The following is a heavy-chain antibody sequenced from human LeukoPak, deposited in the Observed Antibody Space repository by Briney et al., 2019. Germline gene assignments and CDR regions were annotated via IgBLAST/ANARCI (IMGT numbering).Heavy chain of an antibody. Sequence: ASVNVSCKASGYTFTGYYVHWVRQAPGHGLEWKGWINPNSGGTNYEQKFQGRVTMSRDTSISTAYMELSRLRSDETAVSYCARAKGIAVAGNDYWGQGTLVTVSS. CDR3: ARAKGIAVAGNDY. CDR1: GYTFTGYY. D-gene: IGHD6-19*01. V-gene: IGHV1-2*02. CDR2: INPNSGGT. J-gene: IGHJ4*02.